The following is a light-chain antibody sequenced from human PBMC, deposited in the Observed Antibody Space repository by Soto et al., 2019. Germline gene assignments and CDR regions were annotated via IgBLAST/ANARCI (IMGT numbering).Light chain of an antibody. CDR2: DVS. J-gene: IGLJ2*01. CDR3: CSYAGSYTFV. V-gene: IGLV2-11*01. Sequence: QSALTQPRSVSGSPGQSVAISCTGTSSDVGGYNYVSWYQQHPGQAPKLMIYDVSKRPSGVPDRFSGSKSGNTASLTVSGLHAEDEADYYCCSYAGSYTFVFGGGTKLTGL. CDR1: SSDVGGYNY.